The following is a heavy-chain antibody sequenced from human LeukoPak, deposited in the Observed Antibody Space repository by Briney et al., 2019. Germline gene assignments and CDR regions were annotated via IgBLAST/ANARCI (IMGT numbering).Heavy chain of an antibody. CDR1: GGSISSGAYY. CDR2: VYTSGST. V-gene: IGHV4-61*02. J-gene: IGHJ4*02. Sequence: SQTLSLTCTVSGGSISSGAYYWSWIRQPAGKGLEWIGRVYTSGSTNYNPSLKSRVTISVDTSKDQFSLEVNSVTAADTAVYYCASEDLGVAGPFAYWGQGTLVTVSS. CDR3: ASEDLGVAGPFAY. D-gene: IGHD6-19*01.